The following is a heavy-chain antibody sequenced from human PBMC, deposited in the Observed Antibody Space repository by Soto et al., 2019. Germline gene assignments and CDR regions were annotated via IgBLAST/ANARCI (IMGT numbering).Heavy chain of an antibody. V-gene: IGHV1-69*12. D-gene: IGHD5-18*01. J-gene: IGHJ6*02. CDR1: GGTFSSYA. CDR3: ARGSRTAMVIRGYGMDV. Sequence: QVQLVQSGAEVKKPGSSVKVSCKASGGTFSSYAISWVRQAPGQGLEWMGGIIPIFGTANYAQKFQGRVTITADESTSTAYMELSSLRSEDTGVYYCARGSRTAMVIRGYGMDVWGQGTTVTVSS. CDR2: IIPIFGTA.